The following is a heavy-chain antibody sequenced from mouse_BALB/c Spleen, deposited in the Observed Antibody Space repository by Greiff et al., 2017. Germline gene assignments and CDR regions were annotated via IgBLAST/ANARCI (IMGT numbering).Heavy chain of an antibody. V-gene: IGHV7-3*02. Sequence: EVQGVESGGGLVQPGGSLRLSCATSGFTFTDYYMSWVRQPPGKALEWLGFIRNKANGYTTEYSASVKGRFTISRDNSQSILYLQMNTLRAEDSATYYCARDHYYGSSYWYFDVWGAGTTVTVSS. CDR3: ARDHYYGSSYWYFDV. CDR1: GFTFTDYY. D-gene: IGHD1-1*01. CDR2: IRNKANGYTT. J-gene: IGHJ1*01.